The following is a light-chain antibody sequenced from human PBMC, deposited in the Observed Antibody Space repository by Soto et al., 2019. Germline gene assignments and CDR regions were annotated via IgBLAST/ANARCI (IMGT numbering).Light chain of an antibody. CDR1: SSNIGAGYD. CDR3: QSYDSSLSGNVV. V-gene: IGLV1-40*01. CDR2: GNS. J-gene: IGLJ2*01. Sequence: QSVLTQPPSVSGAPGQRVTISCTGSSSNIGAGYDVHWYQQLPGTAPKLLISGNSNRPSGVPERFSGSKSGTSVSLAITGLQAEDEADYSCQSYDSSLSGNVVFGGGTKVTVL.